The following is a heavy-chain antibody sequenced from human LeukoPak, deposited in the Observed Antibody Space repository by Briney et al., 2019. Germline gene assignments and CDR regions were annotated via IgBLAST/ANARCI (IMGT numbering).Heavy chain of an antibody. CDR3: AGVPHCSSTSCYPYYFDY. V-gene: IGHV1-2*02. CDR1: GYTFTGYY. D-gene: IGHD2-2*01. J-gene: IGHJ4*02. CDR2: INPNSGGT. Sequence: ASVKVSCKASGYTFTGYYMHWVRQAPGQGLEWMGWINPNSGGTNYAQKFQGRVTMTRDTSISTAYMELSRLRSDDTAVYYCAGVPHCSSTSCYPYYFDYWGQGTLVTVSS.